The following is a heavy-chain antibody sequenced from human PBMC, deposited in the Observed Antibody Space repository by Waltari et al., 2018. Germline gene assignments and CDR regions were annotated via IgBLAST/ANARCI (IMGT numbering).Heavy chain of an antibody. D-gene: IGHD5-12*01. Sequence: EAQLLESGGGLVQPGGSLRLSCGASGFSFGGFGLNWVRQAPGKGLEWVSAVSGSGATTYYADSVRGRFTVSRDNNRNILYLQMNSLGAEDTAVYYCAKAFRGYSGSYFDSWGRGTLVAVSS. J-gene: IGHJ4*02. V-gene: IGHV3-23*01. CDR2: VSGSGATT. CDR1: GFSFGGFG. CDR3: AKAFRGYSGSYFDS.